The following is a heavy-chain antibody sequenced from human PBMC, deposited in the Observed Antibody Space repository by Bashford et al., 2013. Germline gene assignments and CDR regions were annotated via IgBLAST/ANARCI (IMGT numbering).Heavy chain of an antibody. CDR3: ATPFPYCSSTSCYDGAIYYYYGMDV. D-gene: IGHD2-2*01. Sequence: WVRQAPGQGLEWMGWINPNSGGTNYAQKFQGRVTMTRDTSISTAYMELSRLRSDDTAVYYCATPFPYCSSTSCYDGAIYYYYGMDVWGQGTTVTVSS. J-gene: IGHJ6*02. V-gene: IGHV1-2*02. CDR2: INPNSGGT.